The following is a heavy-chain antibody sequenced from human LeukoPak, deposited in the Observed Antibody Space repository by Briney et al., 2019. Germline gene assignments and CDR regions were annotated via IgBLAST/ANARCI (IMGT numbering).Heavy chain of an antibody. V-gene: IGHV1-2*02. Sequence: ASVKVSCRASGYTFTGYYMHWVRQAPGQGLEWMGWINPNSGGTNYAQKFQGRVTMTRDTSISTAYMELSRLRSDDTAVYYCAREIVVVVAATQGLDYWGQGTLVTVSS. D-gene: IGHD2-15*01. J-gene: IGHJ4*02. CDR3: AREIVVVVAATQGLDY. CDR1: GYTFTGYY. CDR2: INPNSGGT.